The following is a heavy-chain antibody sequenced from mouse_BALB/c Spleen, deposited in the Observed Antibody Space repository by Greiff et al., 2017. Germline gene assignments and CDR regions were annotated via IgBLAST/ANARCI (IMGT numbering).Heavy chain of an antibody. CDR1: GFSLTSYG. CDR3: ARTGTWDYFDY. Sequence: VKVVESGPGLVQPSQRLSITCTVSGFSLTSYGVHWVRQSPGKGLEWLGVIWSGGSTDYNAAFISRLSISKDNSKSQVFFKMNSLQANDTAIYYCARTGTWDYFDYWGQGTTLTVSS. D-gene: IGHD4-1*01. CDR2: IWSGGST. V-gene: IGHV2-2*02. J-gene: IGHJ2*01.